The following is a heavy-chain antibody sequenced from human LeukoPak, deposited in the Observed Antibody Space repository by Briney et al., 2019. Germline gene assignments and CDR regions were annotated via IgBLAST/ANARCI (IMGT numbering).Heavy chain of an antibody. J-gene: IGHJ4*02. D-gene: IGHD3-3*01. V-gene: IGHV3-23*01. CDR3: AKEAGASYYDFWSGYRHFDY. CDR1: GFTFSSYA. Sequence: PGGSLRLSCAASGFTFSSYAMSWVRQAPGKGLEWVSAISGSGGSTYYADSVKGRFTISRDNSKNTLYLQMNSLRAEDTGVYYCAKEAGASYYDFWSGYRHFDYWGQRTLVTVSS. CDR2: ISGSGGST.